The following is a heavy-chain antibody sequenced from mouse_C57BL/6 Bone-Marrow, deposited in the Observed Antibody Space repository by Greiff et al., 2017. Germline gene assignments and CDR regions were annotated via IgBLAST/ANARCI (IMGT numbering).Heavy chain of an antibody. D-gene: IGHD1-1*01. J-gene: IGHJ4*01. V-gene: IGHV2-2*01. CDR1: GFSLTSYG. Sequence: VQRVESGPGLVQPSQSLSITCTVSGFSLTSYGVHWVRQSPGKGLEWLGVIWSGGSTDYNAAFISRLSISKDNSKSQVFFKMNSLQADDTAIYYCACYYYGSSLYAMDYWGQGTSATVSS. CDR2: IWSGGST. CDR3: ACYYYGSSLYAMDY.